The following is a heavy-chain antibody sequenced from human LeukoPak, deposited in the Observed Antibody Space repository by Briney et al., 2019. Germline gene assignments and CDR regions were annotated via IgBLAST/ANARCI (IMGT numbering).Heavy chain of an antibody. CDR1: GFTFGTYS. CDR2: ISGTGGTT. Sequence: GGSLRLSCAASGFTFGTYSMSWVRQAPGKGLEWVSAISGTGGTTYYADSVKGRFTISRDNSKNTLFLQMNSLRAEDTALYYCAKGSSGYFFDLWGQGTLVTVSS. CDR3: AKGSSGYFFDL. J-gene: IGHJ4*02. D-gene: IGHD3-22*01. V-gene: IGHV3-23*01.